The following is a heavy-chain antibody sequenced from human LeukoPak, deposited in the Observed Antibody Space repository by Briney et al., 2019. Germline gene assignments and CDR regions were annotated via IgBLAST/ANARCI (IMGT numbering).Heavy chain of an antibody. V-gene: IGHV4-34*01. CDR3: AVKDYDFWSGSGMDV. D-gene: IGHD3-3*01. Sequence: PSETLSLTCAVYGGSSSGYYWSWIRQPPGKGLEWIGEINHSGSTNYNPSLKSRVTISVDTSKNQFSLKLSSVTAADTAVYYCAVKDYDFWSGSGMDVWGQGTTVTVSS. CDR1: GGSSSGYY. CDR2: INHSGST. J-gene: IGHJ6*02.